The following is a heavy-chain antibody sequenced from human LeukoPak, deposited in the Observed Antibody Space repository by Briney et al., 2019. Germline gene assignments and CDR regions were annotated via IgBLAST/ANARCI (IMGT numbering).Heavy chain of an antibody. CDR2: ITGSSTNI. CDR1: GFTFSAYS. J-gene: IGHJ4*02. V-gene: IGHV3-21*06. D-gene: IGHD3-10*01. CDR3: ASGGRFGDY. Sequence: TGGSLRLSCAASGFTFSAYSMNWVRQAPGQGLEWVSSITGSSTNIKYADSVKGRFTISRDNAENSLYLQMDSLRVEDTAVYYCASGGRFGDYWGQGTLVTVSS.